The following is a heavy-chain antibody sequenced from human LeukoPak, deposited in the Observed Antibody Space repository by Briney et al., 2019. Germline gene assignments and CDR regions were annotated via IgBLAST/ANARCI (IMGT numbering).Heavy chain of an antibody. D-gene: IGHD6-19*01. CDR3: AKGPAPIAVAGTDY. Sequence: PGGSLRLSCAASGFTFSSYAMSWVRQAPGKGLEWVSAISGSGGSTYYADSVKGRLTISRDNSKNTLYLQMNSLGAEDTAVYYCAKGPAPIAVAGTDYWGQGTLVTVSS. CDR1: GFTFSSYA. V-gene: IGHV3-23*01. J-gene: IGHJ4*02. CDR2: ISGSGGST.